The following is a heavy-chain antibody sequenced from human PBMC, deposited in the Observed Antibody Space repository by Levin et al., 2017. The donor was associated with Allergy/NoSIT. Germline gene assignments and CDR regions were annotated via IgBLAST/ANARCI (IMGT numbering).Heavy chain of an antibody. Sequence: PGGSLRLSCAVSGFAFSSYAMHWVRQAPGKGLEWVADISDDGSKKYYADSVKGRFTISRDNFKNTLFLQMNSLRVEDTAVYYCAKVRRELGSATDAFDIWGPGTLVTVSS. CDR1: GFAFSSYA. D-gene: IGHD7-27*01. J-gene: IGHJ3*02. V-gene: IGHV3-30*18. CDR2: ISDDGSKK. CDR3: AKVRRELGSATDAFDI.